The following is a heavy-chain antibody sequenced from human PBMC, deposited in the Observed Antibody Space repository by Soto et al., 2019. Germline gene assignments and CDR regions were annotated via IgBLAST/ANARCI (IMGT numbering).Heavy chain of an antibody. CDR2: IYTTENT. V-gene: IGHV4-39*01. J-gene: IGHJ6*02. D-gene: IGHD2-2*03. Sequence: SQTLSLTCTFSDGSVTSNRYSWGMIHQSPVKVLERIMTIYTTENTYYDPSLLTRVTISVDTSKNEFSLRLSSVAAADTAVYYCARLNGYCVSTNCHGYYGMDVWVQGNTVTSP. CDR3: ARLNGYCVSTNCHGYYGMDV. CDR1: DGSVTSNRYS.